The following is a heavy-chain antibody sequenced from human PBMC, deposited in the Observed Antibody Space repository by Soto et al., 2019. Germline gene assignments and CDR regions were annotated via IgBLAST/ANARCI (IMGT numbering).Heavy chain of an antibody. CDR1: GGTFSSYA. Sequence: KVSCKASGGTFSSYAISWVRQAPGQGLEWMGGIIPIFGTANYAQKFQGRVTITADKSTSTAYMELSSLRSEDTAVYYCARERPLIAAAALAFDIWGQGTMVTVSS. J-gene: IGHJ3*02. CDR3: ARERPLIAAAALAFDI. CDR2: IIPIFGTA. D-gene: IGHD6-13*01. V-gene: IGHV1-69*06.